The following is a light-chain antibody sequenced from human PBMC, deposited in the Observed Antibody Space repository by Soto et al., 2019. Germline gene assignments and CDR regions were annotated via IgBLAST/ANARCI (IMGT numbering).Light chain of an antibody. CDR3: SSFTNSSPLGV. J-gene: IGLJ1*01. CDR1: SSDVGSYNY. V-gene: IGLV2-14*03. Sequence: QSALTQPASVSGSPRQSITISCTGTSSDVGSYNYVSWYQHHPGKAPKLVIYDVDDRPSGVSNRFSGSKSGNTASLTISGLQAEDEADYYCSSFTNSSPLGVFGTGTKVTVL. CDR2: DVD.